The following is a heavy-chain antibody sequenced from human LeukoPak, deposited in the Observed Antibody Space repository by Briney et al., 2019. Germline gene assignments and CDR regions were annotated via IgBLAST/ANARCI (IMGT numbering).Heavy chain of an antibody. J-gene: IGHJ4*02. D-gene: IGHD3-10*01. Sequence: GSLRLSCAASGFTFSSYWMSWIRQPPGKGLEWIGEINHSGSTNYNPSLKSRVTISVDTSKNQFSLKLSSVTAADTAVYYCAGQIDGFGEFDYFDYWGQGTLVTVSS. CDR1: GFTFSSYW. V-gene: IGHV4-34*08. CDR3: AGQIDGFGEFDYFDY. CDR2: INHSGST.